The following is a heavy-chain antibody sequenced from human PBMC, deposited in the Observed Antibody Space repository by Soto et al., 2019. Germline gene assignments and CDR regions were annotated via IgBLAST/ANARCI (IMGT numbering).Heavy chain of an antibody. J-gene: IGHJ4*02. CDR3: VRGMTLAGSGSYYNDY. Sequence: PSETLSLTCAVYGGSFSVYYWSWIRQPPGKGLEWIGEINHSGSTNYNPSLKSRVTISVDTSKNQFSLKLSSVTAADTAVYYCVRGMTLAGSGSYYNDYWGQGTLVTVSS. CDR1: GGSFSVYY. V-gene: IGHV4-34*01. D-gene: IGHD3-10*01. CDR2: INHSGST.